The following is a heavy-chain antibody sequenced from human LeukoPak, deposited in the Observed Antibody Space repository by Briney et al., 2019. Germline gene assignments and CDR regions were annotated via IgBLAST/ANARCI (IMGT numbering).Heavy chain of an antibody. CDR2: IYHSGST. Sequence: SETLSLTCAVSGYSISSGYYWGWIRQPPGKGLEWIGSIYHSGSTYYNPSLKSRVTISVDTSKNQFSLKLSSVTAADTAVYYCARVLTGYYDSSGYNNWFDPWGQGTLVTVSS. V-gene: IGHV4-38-2*01. CDR1: GYSISSGYY. CDR3: ARVLTGYYDSSGYNNWFDP. D-gene: IGHD3-22*01. J-gene: IGHJ5*02.